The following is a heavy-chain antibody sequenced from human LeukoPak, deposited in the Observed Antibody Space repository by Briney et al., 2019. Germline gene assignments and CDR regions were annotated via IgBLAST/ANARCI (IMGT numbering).Heavy chain of an antibody. J-gene: IGHJ4*02. CDR2: SGRGTSRI. CDR3: NAGLEY. CDR1: GINFRMYE. Sequence: GWSLRLSFVASGINFRMYERSWVRQAPGKGLEWVSHSGRGTSRIYYTASVQGRFTISREKDNQSLDLQMNNLRDEDTGLYYCNAGLEYWGQGTLVTVSS. D-gene: IGHD3-3*01. V-gene: IGHV3-48*03.